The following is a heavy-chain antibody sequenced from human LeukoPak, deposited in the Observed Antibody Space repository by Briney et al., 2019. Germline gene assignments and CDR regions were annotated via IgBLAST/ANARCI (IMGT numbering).Heavy chain of an antibody. Sequence: ASVKVSCKASGYTFTGYYMHWVRQAPGQGLEWMGWINPNSGGTNYAQKFQGRVTMTRDTSISTAYMELNRLRSDDTAVYYCARVDLYYDSSGYSQAANDYWGQGTLVTVSS. V-gene: IGHV1-2*02. CDR3: ARVDLYYDSSGYSQAANDY. D-gene: IGHD3-22*01. J-gene: IGHJ4*02. CDR1: GYTFTGYY. CDR2: INPNSGGT.